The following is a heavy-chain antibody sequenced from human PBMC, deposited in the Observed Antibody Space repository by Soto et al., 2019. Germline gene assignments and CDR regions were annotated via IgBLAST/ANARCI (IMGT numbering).Heavy chain of an antibody. J-gene: IGHJ6*02. CDR3: ARDWIAVAGSISFSQDFPLVDGMDL. CDR2: IYPRGGNI. D-gene: IGHD6-19*01. V-gene: IGHV1-46*01. Sequence: QVHLVQSGAEVKKPGASVKLSCKASGYSFVNYYINWVRQAPGQGLEWMGIIYPRGGNISYAQKFQGRVSMTSDTAARTVYMELTSLRSDDTAVYFWARDWIAVAGSISFSQDFPLVDGMDLWGQGKTVTVSS. CDR1: GYSFVNYY.